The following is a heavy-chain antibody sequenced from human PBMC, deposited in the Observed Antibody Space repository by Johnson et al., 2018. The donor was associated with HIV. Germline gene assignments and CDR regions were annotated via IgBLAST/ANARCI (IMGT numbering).Heavy chain of an antibody. V-gene: IGHV3-20*04. Sequence: VQLVESGGGVVRPGGSLRLSCAASGFTFDDYGMSWVRQAPGKGLEWVSGINWNGDSTGCAASVKGRVTISRDNAKKSLYLKMNSLRAEDTALYYCARDFVAFGECTAFDIWGQGTMVTVSS. J-gene: IGHJ3*02. CDR1: GFTFDDYG. CDR3: ARDFVAFGECTAFDI. CDR2: INWNGDST. D-gene: IGHD3-10*01.